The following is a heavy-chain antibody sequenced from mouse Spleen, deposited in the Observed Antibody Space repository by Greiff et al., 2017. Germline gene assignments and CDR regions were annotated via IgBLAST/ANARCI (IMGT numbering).Heavy chain of an antibody. CDR2: IFPGSGNT. D-gene: IGHD2-2*01. CDR3: ARLGYDDAMDY. J-gene: IGHJ4*01. V-gene: IGHV1-66*01. Sequence: VQLQQSGPELVKPGASVKISCKASGYSFTSYYIHWVKQRPGQGLEWIGWIFPGSGNTKYNEKFKGKATLTADTSSSTAYMQLSSLTSEDSAVYFCARLGYDDAMDYWGQGTSVTVSS. CDR1: GYSFTSYY.